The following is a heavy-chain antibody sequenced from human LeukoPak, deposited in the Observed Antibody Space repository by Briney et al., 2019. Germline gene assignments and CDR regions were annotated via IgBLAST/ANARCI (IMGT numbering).Heavy chain of an antibody. CDR3: ARELYYYDSSGYSDY. V-gene: IGHV4-39*07. Sequence: PSETLSLTCTVSGGSISSSSYYWGWIRQPPGKGLEWIGSIYYSGSTYYNPSLKSRVTISVDTSKNQFSLKLSSVTAADTAVYYCARELYYYDSSGYSDYWGQGTLVTVSS. CDR2: IYYSGST. CDR1: GGSISSSSYY. D-gene: IGHD3-22*01. J-gene: IGHJ4*02.